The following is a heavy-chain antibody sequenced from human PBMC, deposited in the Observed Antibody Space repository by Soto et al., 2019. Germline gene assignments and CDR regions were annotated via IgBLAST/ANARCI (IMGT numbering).Heavy chain of an antibody. V-gene: IGHV3-49*03. Sequence: EVQLVESGGGLEQPGRSLRLSCTTSGYSFEGYGVSWFRRAPGKGLEWVAFIRSRSYGGAADYAASVMGRFTVSRDDPRSIAYLEMNSLKIADTAVYYCTKIYGSGTYLPDFWGQGTLVTFSS. CDR1: GYSFEGYG. J-gene: IGHJ4*02. D-gene: IGHD3-10*01. CDR2: IRSRSYGGAA. CDR3: TKIYGSGTYLPDF.